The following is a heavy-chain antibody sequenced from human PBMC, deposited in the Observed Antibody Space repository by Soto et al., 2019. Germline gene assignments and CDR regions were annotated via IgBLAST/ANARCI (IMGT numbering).Heavy chain of an antibody. CDR3: AKGYSSYYYAMDV. D-gene: IGHD6-19*01. CDR1: GYTCTGYY. Sequence: QVQLVQSGAEVKKPGASVKVSCKASGYTCTGYYMHWVQQAPGQGLEWMGWINPNSGGTNYAQKFQDWVTMTRDTSISTAYMELSRLRSDDTAVYYSAKGYSSYYYAMDVRGQGTTVTVSS. J-gene: IGHJ6*02. V-gene: IGHV1-2*04. CDR2: INPNSGGT.